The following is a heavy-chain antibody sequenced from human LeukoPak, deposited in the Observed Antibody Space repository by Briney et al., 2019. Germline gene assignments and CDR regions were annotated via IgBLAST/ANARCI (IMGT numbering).Heavy chain of an antibody. CDR3: ARGPPRGKYYYMDV. D-gene: IGHD1-1*01. CDR2: IGTASDT. J-gene: IGHJ6*03. Sequence: GGSLRLSCAASGLTFSSFDMHWVRHPTGQGLEWVSTIGTASDTYYPGSVEGRFTLSRDNAKSSLYLQMNSLTAGDTGVCYCARGPPRGKYYYMDVWGKGATVTVSS. V-gene: IGHV3-13*01. CDR1: GLTFSSFD.